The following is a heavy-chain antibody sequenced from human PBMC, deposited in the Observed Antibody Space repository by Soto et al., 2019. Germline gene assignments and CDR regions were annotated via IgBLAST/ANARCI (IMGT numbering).Heavy chain of an antibody. V-gene: IGHV1-18*01. CDR3: ARSLGSGTGFDY. CDR2: ISGYNGDT. Sequence: QVQLVQSAAEVKKPGASVKVSCKASGYTFSNYGISWVRQAPGQGLEWTAWISGYNGDTKNAQILQGRVTVTTDTSTSTSYMELRSLRSDDTAIYYCARSLGSGTGFDYWGQGTLVTVSS. D-gene: IGHD3-10*01. CDR1: GYTFSNYG. J-gene: IGHJ4*02.